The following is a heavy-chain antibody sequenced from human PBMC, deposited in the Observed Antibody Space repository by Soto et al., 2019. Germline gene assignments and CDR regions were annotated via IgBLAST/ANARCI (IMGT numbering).Heavy chain of an antibody. CDR3: SRELPGTAVHGSFDP. CDR1: VVSISSYY. Sequence: SETLSLTCTVSVVSISSYYWSCIRHPPGKELEWIGYIYYSGSTNYNPSLKSRVTISVDKSKNQFSMKLSSVTAADTAVYYCSRELPGTAVHGSFDPWGQGTLVTVSS. CDR2: IYYSGST. V-gene: IGHV4-59*01. J-gene: IGHJ5*02. D-gene: IGHD6-19*01.